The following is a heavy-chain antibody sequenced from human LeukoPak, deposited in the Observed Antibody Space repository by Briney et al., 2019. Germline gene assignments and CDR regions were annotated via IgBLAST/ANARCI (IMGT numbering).Heavy chain of an antibody. V-gene: IGHV3-20*04. CDR2: INCNGAIT. CDR3: ARDRLGPSFSVSHFDL. D-gene: IGHD3-3*02. Sequence: GGSLRLSCATSGFTFVDYGLSWVRRAPGKGLEWLCAINCNGAITDYADSVKGRFTISRDNAKNSLYLRMDSLRAEDTALYYCARDRLGPSFSVSHFDLWGQGTLVTVSS. J-gene: IGHJ4*02. CDR1: GFTFVDYG.